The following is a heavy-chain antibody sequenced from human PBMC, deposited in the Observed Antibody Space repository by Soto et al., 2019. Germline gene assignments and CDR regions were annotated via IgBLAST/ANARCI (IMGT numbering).Heavy chain of an antibody. CDR2: INHDGRDT. V-gene: IGHV3-74*01. J-gene: IGHJ4*02. CDR1: GVTFSTYW. D-gene: IGHD3-22*01. CDR3: ARAHYYDDGRGYTYYDV. Sequence: GGSLRLSCAACGVTFSTYWMHWVRQAPGKGLVWVSRINHDGRDTSYADSVTGRFTISRDNAKNTLHLQMNSLRAEDTAIYYCARAHYYDDGRGYTYYDVWGQGALVTVSS.